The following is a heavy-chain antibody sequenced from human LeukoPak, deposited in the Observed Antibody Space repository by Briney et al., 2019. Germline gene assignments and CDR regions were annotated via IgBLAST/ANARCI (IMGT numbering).Heavy chain of an antibody. V-gene: IGHV3-30*02. D-gene: IGHD5-12*01. J-gene: IGHJ3*02. CDR1: GFTFSSYG. CDR2: IRYDGSNK. CDR3: AKPYSGYDGHAFDI. Sequence: PGGSLRLSCAASGFTFSSYGMHWVRQAPGKGLEWVAFIRYDGSNKYYADSVKGRFTISRDNSKNTLYLQMNSLRAEDTAVYYCAKPYSGYDGHAFDIWGQGTMVTVSS.